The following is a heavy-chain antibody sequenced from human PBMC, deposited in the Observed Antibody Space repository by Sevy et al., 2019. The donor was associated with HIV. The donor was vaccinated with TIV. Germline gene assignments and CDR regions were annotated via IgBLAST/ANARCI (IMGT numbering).Heavy chain of an antibody. CDR1: GYSFTAYY. V-gene: IGHV1-2*02. CDR3: AKDPQLFDSSGYLGY. CDR2: INPNRDDT. J-gene: IGHJ4*02. Sequence: ASVKVSCKTSGYSFTAYYMHWVRQAPGQGLEWMGWINPNRDDTNYAQNFQGRVTMTSDASTSTAYLELSRLRYDDTAMYYCAKDPQLFDSSGYLGYWGQGTLVTVSS. D-gene: IGHD3-22*01.